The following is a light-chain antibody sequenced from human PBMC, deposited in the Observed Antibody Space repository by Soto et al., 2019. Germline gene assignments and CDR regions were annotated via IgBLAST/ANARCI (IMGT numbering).Light chain of an antibody. CDR1: QSVSSN. Sequence: EIVMTQSPATRSVSPGEGATLSCRASQSVSSNLAWYQQKPGQAPRLLIYGASTRATGLPARFSGSGSGTEFTLTISSLQSEDFAVYYCQQYNNWPRTFGQGTKVDI. CDR2: GAS. J-gene: IGKJ1*01. V-gene: IGKV3-15*01. CDR3: QQYNNWPRT.